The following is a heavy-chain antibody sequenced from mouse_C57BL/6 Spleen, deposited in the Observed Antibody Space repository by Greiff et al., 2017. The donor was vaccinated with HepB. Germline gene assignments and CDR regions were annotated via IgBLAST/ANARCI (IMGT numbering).Heavy chain of an antibody. J-gene: IGHJ4*01. Sequence: VQLQQSGAELARPGASVKLSCKASGYTFTSYGISWVKQRTGQGLEWIGEIYPRSGNTYYNEKFKGKATLTADKSSSTAYMELRSLTSEDSAVYFCGRRDYGSSHGAIDYWGQGTSDTVSS. V-gene: IGHV1-81*01. CDR2: IYPRSGNT. CDR1: GYTFTSYG. CDR3: GRRDYGSSHGAIDY. D-gene: IGHD1-1*01.